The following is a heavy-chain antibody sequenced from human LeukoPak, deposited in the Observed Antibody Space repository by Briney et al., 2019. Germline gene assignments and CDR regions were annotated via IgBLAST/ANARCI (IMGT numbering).Heavy chain of an antibody. CDR2: ISYDGSNK. D-gene: IGHD6-13*01. J-gene: IGHJ1*01. CDR3: AKDERGIAAASIYFQH. Sequence: GGSLRLSCAASGFTFSSYGMHCVRQAPGKGLEWVAVISYDGSNKYYADSVKGRFTISRDNSKNTLYLQMNSLRAEDTAVYYCAKDERGIAAASIYFQHWGQGTLVTVSS. V-gene: IGHV3-30*18. CDR1: GFTFSSYG.